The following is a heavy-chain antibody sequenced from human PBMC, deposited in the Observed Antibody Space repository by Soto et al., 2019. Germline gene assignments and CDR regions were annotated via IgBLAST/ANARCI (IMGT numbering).Heavy chain of an antibody. CDR3: AKDMIVVVPAAIGLEGGMDV. D-gene: IGHD2-2*02. CDR1: GFTFSSYG. J-gene: IGHJ6*02. CDR2: ISYDGSNK. Sequence: QVQLVESGGGVVQPGRSLRLSCAASGFTFSSYGMHWVRQAPGKGLEWVAVISYDGSNKYYADSVKGRFTISRDNSKNTLYLQMNSRRADDTAVYYCAKDMIVVVPAAIGLEGGMDVWGQGTTVTVSS. V-gene: IGHV3-30*18.